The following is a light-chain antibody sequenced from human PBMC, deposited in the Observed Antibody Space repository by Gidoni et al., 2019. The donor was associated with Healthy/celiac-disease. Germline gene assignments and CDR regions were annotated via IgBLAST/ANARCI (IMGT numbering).Light chain of an antibody. CDR1: SSDVGGYNY. V-gene: IGLV2-14*01. Sequence: QSALTQPASVSGSPVHSITISCTATSSDVGGYNYVSWYQQHPGKAPKLMIYDVSNRPSGVSNRFSGSKSGNTAALTISGLQAEDEADYYCSSYTSSSTLHYVFGTGTKVTVL. J-gene: IGLJ1*01. CDR3: SSYTSSSTLHYV. CDR2: DVS.